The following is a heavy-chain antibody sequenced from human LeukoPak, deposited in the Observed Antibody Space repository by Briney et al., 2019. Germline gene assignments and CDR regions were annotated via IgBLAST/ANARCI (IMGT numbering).Heavy chain of an antibody. CDR1: GVSISGYY. V-gene: IGHV4-59*01. CDR2: IYDSGST. CDR3: ARENAVPNYFDY. Sequence: SETLSLTCSVSGVSISGYYWSWLRQPPGKGLEWIGYIYDSGSTNYNPSLTSRVTISADTSKNQFSLRLSSVIAADTAVYYCARENAVPNYFDYWGQGTLVTVSS. J-gene: IGHJ4*02. D-gene: IGHD4-17*01.